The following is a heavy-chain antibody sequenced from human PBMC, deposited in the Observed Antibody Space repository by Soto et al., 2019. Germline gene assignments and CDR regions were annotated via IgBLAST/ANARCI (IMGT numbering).Heavy chain of an antibody. CDR2: IIPIFDTA. CDR1: GGTFSDFT. J-gene: IGHJ6*02. D-gene: IGHD1-1*01. CDR3: ARNGTQTGYSYGLDV. V-gene: IGHV1-69*13. Sequence: SVKISCKASGGTFSDFTINWVRQAPGQRLEWMGGIIPIFDTANYAEKFRGRVTITADESTSTSFMEVSSLRSEDTAVYYCARNGTQTGYSYGLDVWGQGTMVTVSS.